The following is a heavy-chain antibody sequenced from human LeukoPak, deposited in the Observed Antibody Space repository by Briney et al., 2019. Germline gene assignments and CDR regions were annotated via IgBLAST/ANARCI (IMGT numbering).Heavy chain of an antibody. CDR3: ARDFSF. CDR1: GFTFSRYN. J-gene: IGHJ4*02. Sequence: GGSLRLSCAASGFTFSRYNMNWVRQAPGKGLEWVSYISSSSSTIYYADSVRGRFIISRDNAKNSLYLQMNSLRAEDTAVYYCARDFSFWGQGTLVTVSS. CDR2: ISSSSSTI. V-gene: IGHV3-48*04.